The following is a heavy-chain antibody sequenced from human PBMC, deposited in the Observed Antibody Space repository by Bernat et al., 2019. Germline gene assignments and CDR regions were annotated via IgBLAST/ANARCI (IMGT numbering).Heavy chain of an antibody. Sequence: EVQLLESGGGLVQPGGSLRLSCAASGFTFSSYAMSWVRQAPGKGLEWVSAISGSGGSTYYADSVKGRFTISRDNSKNTLYLQMNSLRAEDTAVYYCAKTGYYDILTGPFVDYWGQGTLVTVSS. D-gene: IGHD3-9*01. V-gene: IGHV3-23*01. J-gene: IGHJ4*02. CDR3: AKTGYYDILTGPFVDY. CDR1: GFTFSSYA. CDR2: ISGSGGST.